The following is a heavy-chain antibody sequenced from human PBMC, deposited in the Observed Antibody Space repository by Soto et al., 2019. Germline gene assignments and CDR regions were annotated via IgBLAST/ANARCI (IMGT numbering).Heavy chain of an antibody. J-gene: IGHJ6*03. CDR1: GFTFSNAW. D-gene: IGHD3-3*01. CDR2: IKSKTDGGTT. Sequence: EVQLVESGGGLVKPGGSLRLSCAASGFTFSNAWMSWVRQAPGKGLEWVGRIKSKTDGGTTDYAAPVKGRFTISRDDSKNTLYLQMNSLKTEDTAVYYCTTDPGTDDYDLFYYYYMDVWGKGTTVTVSS. V-gene: IGHV3-15*01. CDR3: TTDPGTDDYDLFYYYYMDV.